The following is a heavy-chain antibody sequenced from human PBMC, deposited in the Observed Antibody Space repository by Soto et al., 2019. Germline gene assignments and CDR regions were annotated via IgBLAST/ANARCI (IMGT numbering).Heavy chain of an antibody. V-gene: IGHV3-30*18. Sequence: QVQLVESGGGVVQPGRSLRLSCAASGFTFSSYGMHWVRQAPGKGLEWVAVISSDGSNKYYADSVKGRFAISRDNSKNTLYRQMNSLRAEETAVYYCAKERRFGNYGMDVWGQGTTVTVSS. CDR1: GFTFSSYG. J-gene: IGHJ6*02. CDR2: ISSDGSNK. CDR3: AKERRFGNYGMDV. D-gene: IGHD3-10*01.